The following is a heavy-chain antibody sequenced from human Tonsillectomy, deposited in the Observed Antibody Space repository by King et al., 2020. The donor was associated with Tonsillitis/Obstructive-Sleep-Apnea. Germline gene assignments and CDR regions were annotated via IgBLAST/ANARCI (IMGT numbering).Heavy chain of an antibody. CDR1: GFTFDDYT. V-gene: IGHV3-43*01. CDR3: AKGAAQGLYYYHMDV. J-gene: IGHJ6*03. CDR2: VSWDGGST. Sequence: VQLVESGGVVVQPGGSLRLSCAASGFTFDDYTMHWVRQAPGKGLEWVSLVSWDGGSTYYADSVKGRFTISRDNSKDSLYLQMNILRTEDTALYYCAKGAAQGLYYYHMDVWGKGTTVTVSS. D-gene: IGHD6-6*01.